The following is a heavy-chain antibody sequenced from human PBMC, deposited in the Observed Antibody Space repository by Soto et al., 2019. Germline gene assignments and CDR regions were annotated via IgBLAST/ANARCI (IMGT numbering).Heavy chain of an antibody. D-gene: IGHD5-12*01. Sequence: GGSLRLSCAASGFTFSSYGMHWVRQAPGKGLEWVAVIWYDGSNKYYADSVKGRFTISRDNSKSTLYLQMNSLRSEDTAVYYCARGVPGKMATIRQYDYWGQG. CDR3: ARGVPGKMATIRQYDY. CDR2: IWYDGSNK. J-gene: IGHJ4*02. CDR1: GFTFSSYG. V-gene: IGHV3-33*01.